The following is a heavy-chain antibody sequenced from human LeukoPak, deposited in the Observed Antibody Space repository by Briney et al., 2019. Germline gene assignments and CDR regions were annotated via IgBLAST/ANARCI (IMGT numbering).Heavy chain of an antibody. J-gene: IGHJ5*02. D-gene: IGHD3-22*01. CDR2: ISGSGGST. CDR3: AKAISGYTNNWFDP. Sequence: AGGSLRLSCAASGFTFSSYAMSWVRQAPGKGLEWVSAISGSGGSTYYADSVKGRFTISRDNSKNTLYLQMNSLRAEDTAVYYCAKAISGYTNNWFDPWGQGTLVTVSS. V-gene: IGHV3-23*01. CDR1: GFTFSSYA.